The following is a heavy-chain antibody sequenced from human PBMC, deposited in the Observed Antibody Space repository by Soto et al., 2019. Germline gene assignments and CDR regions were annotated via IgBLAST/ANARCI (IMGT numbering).Heavy chain of an antibody. D-gene: IGHD3-3*01. V-gene: IGHV4-59*01. J-gene: IGHJ6*02. CDR1: GGSISSYY. CDR2: IYYSGST. Sequence: SETLSLICTVSGGSISSYYWSWIRQPPGKGLEWIGYIYYSGSTNYNPSLKSRVSISVDTSKNQFSLKLSSVTAADTAVYYCARGRDYDFWSGYVDYYYYGMDVWRQGTTVTVS. CDR3: ARGRDYDFWSGYVDYYYYGMDV.